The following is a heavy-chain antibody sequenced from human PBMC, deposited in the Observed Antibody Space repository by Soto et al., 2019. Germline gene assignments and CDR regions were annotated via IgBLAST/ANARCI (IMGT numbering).Heavy chain of an antibody. CDR2: IDWDDDK. CDR3: ARITVTTYHFDY. CDR1: GFSLSTSGMC. V-gene: IGHV2-70*11. J-gene: IGHJ4*02. D-gene: IGHD4-17*01. Sequence: SGPTLVNPTRTLTLTCTFSGFSLSTSGMCVTWIRQPPGKALEWLARIDWDDDKYYSTSLKTRLTISKDTSKNQVVLTMTNMDPVDTATYYCARITVTTYHFDYWGQGTLVTVSS.